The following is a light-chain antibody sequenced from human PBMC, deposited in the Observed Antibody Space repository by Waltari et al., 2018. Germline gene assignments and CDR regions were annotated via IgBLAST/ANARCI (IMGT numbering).Light chain of an antibody. Sequence: QSVLTQPPSVSGAPGQRVTISCPGSSSNIGAGYDVHWYQQLPGPAPKLLIYGNSNRPSGVPDRFSGSKSGTSASLAITGLQAEDEADYYCQSYDSSLSGYWVFGGGTKLTVL. CDR3: QSYDSSLSGYWV. CDR1: SSNIGAGYD. V-gene: IGLV1-40*01. CDR2: GNS. J-gene: IGLJ3*02.